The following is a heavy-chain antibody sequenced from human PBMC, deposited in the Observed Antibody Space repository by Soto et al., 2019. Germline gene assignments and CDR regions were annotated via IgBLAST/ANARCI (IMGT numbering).Heavy chain of an antibody. CDR1: GGTFSSYA. Sequence: QVQLVQSGAEVKKPGSSVKVSCKASGGTFSSYAISWVRQAPGQGLEGMGGIIPIFDTANYAQKFQGRVRITADESTSTAYMELSSLRSEDTAVYYCARLLQGAVAGKEDYWGQGTLVTVSS. V-gene: IGHV1-69*01. D-gene: IGHD6-19*01. CDR3: ARLLQGAVAGKEDY. J-gene: IGHJ4*02. CDR2: IIPIFDTA.